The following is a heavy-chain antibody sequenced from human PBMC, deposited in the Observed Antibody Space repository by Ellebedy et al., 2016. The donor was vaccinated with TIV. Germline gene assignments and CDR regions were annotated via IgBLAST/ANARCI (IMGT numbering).Heavy chain of an antibody. CDR1: GFTFSNHV. J-gene: IGHJ4*02. Sequence: PVGSLRLSCAASGFTFSNHVMHWVRLVPGKGMEWVAVTSYDGSIKYYADPVKVRFTISKDNSKNKIYLQMNSLRPEGTSVYNCARGRVVYSYAAADYWGQGTLVTVSS. V-gene: IGHV3-30*14. CDR2: TSYDGSIK. CDR3: ARGRVVYSYAAADY. D-gene: IGHD5-18*01.